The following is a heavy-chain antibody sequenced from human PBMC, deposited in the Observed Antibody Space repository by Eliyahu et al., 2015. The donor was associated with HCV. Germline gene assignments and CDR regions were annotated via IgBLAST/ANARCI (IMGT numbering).Heavy chain of an antibody. D-gene: IGHD3-10*01. V-gene: IGHV3-33*01. CDR3: ARDMEVRWFDP. CDR2: IWYDGINN. J-gene: IGHJ5*02. CDR1: GFTFSTYG. Sequence: QVQLVESGGGVVQPGRSLRLSCAASGFTFSTYGMHWVRQAPGKGLEWVAVIWYDGINNYYADSVKGRFTISRDNSKNTLYLQMNSLRAEDTAVYYCARDMEVRWFDPWGQGTLVTVSS.